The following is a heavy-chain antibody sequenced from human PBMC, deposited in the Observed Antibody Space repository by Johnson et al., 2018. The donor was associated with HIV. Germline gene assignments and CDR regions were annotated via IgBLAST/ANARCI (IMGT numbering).Heavy chain of an antibody. Sequence: QVQLVESGGGLVQPGGSLRLSCAASGFTFSSYAMHWVRQAPGKGLELVAVISYDGSNKYYADSVKGRFTISRDNSKNTLYLQMNSLRAEDTAVYYCAREFVGGSSSTVSAFDIWGQGTMVTVSS. D-gene: IGHD6-13*01. J-gene: IGHJ3*02. CDR3: AREFVGGSSSTVSAFDI. V-gene: IGHV3-30*04. CDR1: GFTFSSYA. CDR2: ISYDGSNK.